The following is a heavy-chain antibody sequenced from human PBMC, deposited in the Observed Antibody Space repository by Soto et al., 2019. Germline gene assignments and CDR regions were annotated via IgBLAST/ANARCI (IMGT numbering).Heavy chain of an antibody. D-gene: IGHD3-22*01. V-gene: IGHV1-18*01. CDR1: GYTFTIYG. Sequence: GASVKVSCKASGYTFTIYGISWVRQAPGQGLEWMGWISAYNGNTNYAQKLQGRVTMTTDTSTSTAYMELRSLRSDDTAVYYCARDMAAVGTYYYDSRDAFDIWGQGTMVTVSS. J-gene: IGHJ3*02. CDR2: ISAYNGNT. CDR3: ARDMAAVGTYYYDSRDAFDI.